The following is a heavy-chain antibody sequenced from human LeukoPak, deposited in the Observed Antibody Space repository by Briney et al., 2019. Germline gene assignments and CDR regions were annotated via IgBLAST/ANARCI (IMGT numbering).Heavy chain of an antibody. V-gene: IGHV1-46*01. CDR2: INPSGDPSGGST. CDR3: AREDRVATTDYYYHGMDV. J-gene: IGHJ6*02. CDR1: GYIFTSYY. Sequence: ASLKVSCKATGYIFTSYYMNWVRQAPGQAPKWMGIINPSGDPSGGSTTYAQKFQGRVTMTRDTSTSTVYMELSSLRSEDTAVYYCAREDRVATTDYYYHGMDVWGQGTTVTVSS. D-gene: IGHD5-12*01.